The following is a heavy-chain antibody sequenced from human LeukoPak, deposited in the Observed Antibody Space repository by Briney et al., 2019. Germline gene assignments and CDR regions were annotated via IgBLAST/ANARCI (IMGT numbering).Heavy chain of an antibody. CDR2: IYYSGST. D-gene: IGHD3-3*01. Sequence: SETLSLTCTVSGGSISSYYWSWIRQPPGKGLEWIGSIYYSGSTNYNPSLKSRVTISVDTSKNQFSLKLSSVTAADTAVYYCARGIGPYYDFWSGSWYYFDYWGQGTLVTVSS. CDR3: ARGIGPYYDFWSGSWYYFDY. J-gene: IGHJ4*02. CDR1: GGSISSYY. V-gene: IGHV4-59*01.